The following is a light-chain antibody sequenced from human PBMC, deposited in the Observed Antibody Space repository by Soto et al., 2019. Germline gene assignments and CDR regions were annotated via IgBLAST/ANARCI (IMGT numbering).Light chain of an antibody. CDR2: EVS. Sequence: QSALTQPASVSGSPGQSITISCTGTSSDVGGYNYVSWYQQHPGKAPKLMIYEVSNRPSGVSNRFSGSKSGNTASLTISGLEADDDDDYYCSSYTSSRTGVFGGGTKLTVL. J-gene: IGLJ3*02. V-gene: IGLV2-14*01. CDR3: SSYTSSRTGV. CDR1: SSDVGGYNY.